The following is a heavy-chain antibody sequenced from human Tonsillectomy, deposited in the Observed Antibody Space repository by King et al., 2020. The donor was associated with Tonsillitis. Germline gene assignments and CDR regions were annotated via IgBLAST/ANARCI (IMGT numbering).Heavy chain of an antibody. CDR1: GYSFTSYW. D-gene: IGHD5-18*01. V-gene: IGHV5-51*01. J-gene: IGHJ6*02. CDR3: AGSVVAGYSNYDYYGMDV. Sequence: VQLVESGAEVKKPGESLKISCKGSGYSFTSYWIGWVRQMPGKGLEWMGIIYPGDSDTRYSPSFQGQVTISADKSISTAYLQWSSLKASDTDMYYCAGSVVAGYSNYDYYGMDVWGQGTTVTVSS. CDR2: IYPGDSDT.